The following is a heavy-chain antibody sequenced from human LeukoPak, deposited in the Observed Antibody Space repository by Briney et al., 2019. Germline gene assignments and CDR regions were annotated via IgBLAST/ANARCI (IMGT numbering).Heavy chain of an antibody. CDR1: GFTFSDYY. V-gene: IGHV3-11*06. CDR3: ARDLATADRGYYYYYMDV. D-gene: IGHD5-12*01. J-gene: IGHJ6*03. CDR2: ISSSSSYI. Sequence: GGSLRLSCAASGFTFSDYYMSWIRQAPGKGLEWVSSISSSSSYIYYADSVKGRFTISRDNAKNSLYLQMNSLRAEDTAVYYCARDLATADRGYYYYYMDVWGKGTTVTVSS.